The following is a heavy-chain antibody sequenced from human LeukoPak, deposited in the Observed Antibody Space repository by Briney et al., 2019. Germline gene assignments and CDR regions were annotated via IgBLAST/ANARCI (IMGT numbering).Heavy chain of an antibody. CDR3: GRDLTSGAFDI. D-gene: IGHD2-2*01. CDR2: ISDDGNNK. Sequence: GGSLRLSCAASGFTFTNFAMHWVRQAPGKGLEWVTVISDDGNNKYFADSVKGRFTISRDNSKSTLYLQMNSLRTEDTAVYYCGRDLTSGAFDIWGQGTMVTVSS. CDR1: GFTFTNFA. V-gene: IGHV3-30*03. J-gene: IGHJ3*02.